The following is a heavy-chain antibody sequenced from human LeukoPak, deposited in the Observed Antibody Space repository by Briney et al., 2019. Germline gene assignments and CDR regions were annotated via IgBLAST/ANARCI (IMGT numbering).Heavy chain of an antibody. CDR3: ARSLDAAAGLANFDY. Sequence: ASVKVSCKASGYSFSYFGINWVRQAPGQGLEWIGWINCYNGNTNYAQKSEGRLTLTTDTATSTVYMELRSLRYDDTAVYYCARSLDAAAGLANFDYWGQGTRVTVSS. D-gene: IGHD6-25*01. J-gene: IGHJ4*02. CDR2: INCYNGNT. CDR1: GYSFSYFG. V-gene: IGHV1-18*01.